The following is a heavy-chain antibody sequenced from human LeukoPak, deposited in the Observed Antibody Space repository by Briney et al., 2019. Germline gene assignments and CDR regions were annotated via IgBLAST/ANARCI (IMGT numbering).Heavy chain of an antibody. V-gene: IGHV3-23*01. CDR1: GFSFSRYA. D-gene: IGHD6-19*01. Sequence: PGGSLRLSCAASGFSFSRYAMSWVRQAPGKGLEWVSAISGSGGSTYYADSVKGRFTISRDNSKNTLYLQMNSLRAEDTAVYYCAKDIPVIAVAGPFDYWGQGTLVTVSS. J-gene: IGHJ4*02. CDR3: AKDIPVIAVAGPFDY. CDR2: ISGSGGST.